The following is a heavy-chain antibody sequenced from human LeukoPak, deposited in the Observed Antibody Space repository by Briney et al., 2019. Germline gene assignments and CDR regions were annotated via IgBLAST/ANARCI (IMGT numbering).Heavy chain of an antibody. V-gene: IGHV4-39*01. CDR1: GGSISSSSYY. J-gene: IGHJ5*02. Sequence: SETLSLTCTVSGGSISSSSYYWGWIRQPPGKGLEWIGSIYYSGSTYYNPSLKSRVTISVDTSKNQFSLKLSSVTAADTAVYYCARVLLWFGELLYFDPWGQGTLVTVSS. D-gene: IGHD3-10*01. CDR3: ARVLLWFGELLYFDP. CDR2: IYYSGST.